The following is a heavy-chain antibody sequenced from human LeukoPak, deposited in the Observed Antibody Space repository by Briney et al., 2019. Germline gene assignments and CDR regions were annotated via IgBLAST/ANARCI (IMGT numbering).Heavy chain of an antibody. CDR1: GYTFTSYG. J-gene: IGHJ4*02. CDR3: ARDALWFGELSVDY. CDR2: INPNSGGT. D-gene: IGHD3-10*01. V-gene: IGHV1-18*01. Sequence: ASVKVSCKASGYTFTSYGISWVRQAPGQGLEWMGWINPNSGGTNYAQKLQGRVTMTTDTSTSTAYMELRSLRSDDTAVYYCARDALWFGELSVDYWGQGTLVTVSS.